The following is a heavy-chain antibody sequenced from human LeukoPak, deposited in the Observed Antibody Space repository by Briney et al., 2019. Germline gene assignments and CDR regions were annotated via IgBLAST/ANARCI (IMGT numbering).Heavy chain of an antibody. CDR1: GFTFSSYN. CDR2: ISSSSSTI. D-gene: IGHD3-16*02. J-gene: IGHJ4*02. CDR3: ARVQYDYVWGSYRSLDY. Sequence: GGSLRLSCAASGFTFSSYNMNWVRQAPGKGLEWVSYISSSSSTIYYADSVKGRFTISRDNAKNSLYLQMNSLRDEDTAVYYCARVQYDYVWGSYRSLDYWGQGTLVTVSS. V-gene: IGHV3-48*02.